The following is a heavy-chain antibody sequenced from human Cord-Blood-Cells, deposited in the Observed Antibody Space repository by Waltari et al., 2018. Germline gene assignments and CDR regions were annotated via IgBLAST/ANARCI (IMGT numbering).Heavy chain of an antibody. D-gene: IGHD6-13*01. V-gene: IGHV4-34*01. Sequence: QVQLQQWGAGLLKPSETLSLTCAVYGGSFSGYYWSWIRQPPGKGLEWIGEINHSGSTNYNPSIKSRVTISVDTSKNQFSLKLSSVTAADTAVYYCARKRSSSWYGAFDIWGQGTMVTVSS. CDR1: GGSFSGYY. CDR2: INHSGST. CDR3: ARKRSSSWYGAFDI. J-gene: IGHJ3*02.